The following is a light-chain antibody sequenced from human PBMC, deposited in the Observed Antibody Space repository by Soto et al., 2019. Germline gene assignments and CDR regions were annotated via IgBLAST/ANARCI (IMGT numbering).Light chain of an antibody. V-gene: IGKV1-5*03. CDR3: QHYTNYLRT. CDR1: QSISSW. CDR2: KAS. J-gene: IGKJ1*01. Sequence: DIPMTQSPSTLSASVGDRVTITCRASQSISSWLAWYQQKPGKAPKLLIYKASSLESEVPSRFSGSGSGTEFTLTISSLQPDDFATYYCQHYTNYLRTFGQGTKVEIK.